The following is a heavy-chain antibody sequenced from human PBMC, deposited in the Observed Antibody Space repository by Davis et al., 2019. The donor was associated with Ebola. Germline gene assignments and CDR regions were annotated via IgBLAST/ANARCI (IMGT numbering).Heavy chain of an antibody. Sequence: SVKVSCKASGGTFSSYAISWVRQAPGQGLEWMGGIIPIFGTANYAQKFQGRVTITADESTSTAYMELRSLRSDDTAVYYCAREGYYDILTRYYYYGMDVWGKGTTVTVSS. J-gene: IGHJ6*04. CDR2: IIPIFGTA. CDR1: GGTFSSYA. D-gene: IGHD3-9*01. V-gene: IGHV1-69*13. CDR3: AREGYYDILTRYYYYGMDV.